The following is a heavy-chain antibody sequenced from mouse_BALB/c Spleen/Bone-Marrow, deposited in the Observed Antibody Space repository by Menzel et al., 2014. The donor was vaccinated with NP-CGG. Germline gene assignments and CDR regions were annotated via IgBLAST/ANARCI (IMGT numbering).Heavy chain of an antibody. Sequence: QVQLQESGAELAKPGASVKMSCKASGYTFTSYWMHWVKQRPGQGLEWIGYINPSTGYTEYNQKFKDKATLTADKSSSTAYMQLSSLTSEDSAVYYCARYYRYDGFAYWGQGTLVPVTA. CDR3: ARYYRYDGFAY. CDR1: GYTFTSYW. J-gene: IGHJ3*01. D-gene: IGHD2-14*01. V-gene: IGHV1-7*01. CDR2: INPSTGYT.